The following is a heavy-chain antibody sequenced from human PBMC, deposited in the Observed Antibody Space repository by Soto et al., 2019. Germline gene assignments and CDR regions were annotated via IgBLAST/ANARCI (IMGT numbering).Heavy chain of an antibody. CDR3: ASFEAWRGSGSCWFDP. CDR1: GFTFSSYE. CDR2: ISSSGSTI. Sequence: GGSLRLSCAASGFTFSSYEMNWVRQAPGKGLEWVSYISSSGSTIYYADSVKGRFTISRDNAKNSLYLQMNSLRAEDTAVYYCASFEAWRGSGSCWFDPWGQGTLVTVSS. D-gene: IGHD3-10*01. V-gene: IGHV3-48*03. J-gene: IGHJ5*02.